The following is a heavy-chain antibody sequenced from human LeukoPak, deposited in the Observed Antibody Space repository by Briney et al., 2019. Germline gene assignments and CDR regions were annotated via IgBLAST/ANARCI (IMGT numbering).Heavy chain of an antibody. J-gene: IGHJ6*03. V-gene: IGHV1-18*01. Sequence: ASVKVSCKASGYTFTSYTIRWVRQAPGQGLEWINGDNDNTNYAQKFQGRVTMTTDTSTSTAYMELRSLRSDDTAVYYCARFKLSSYYFYMDVWGKGTTVTVSS. D-gene: IGHD3-16*02. CDR2: NGDNDNT. CDR3: ARFKLSSYYFYMDV. CDR1: GYTFTSYT.